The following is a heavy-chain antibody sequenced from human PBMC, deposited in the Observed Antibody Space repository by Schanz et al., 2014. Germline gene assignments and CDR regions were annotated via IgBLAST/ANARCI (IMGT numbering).Heavy chain of an antibody. D-gene: IGHD6-19*01. J-gene: IGHJ4*02. V-gene: IGHV3-64*04. Sequence: VQLVESGGGLVQPGGSLRLSCAASGFTFSSHWMHWVRQAPGKGLEYISAISNNGDSTYYADSVKGRFTISRDNAKSSLYLQMNSLRVEDTAVYYCAASSGWHPSTDYWGQGTLVTVSS. CDR2: ISNNGDST. CDR1: GFTFSSHW. CDR3: AASSGWHPSTDY.